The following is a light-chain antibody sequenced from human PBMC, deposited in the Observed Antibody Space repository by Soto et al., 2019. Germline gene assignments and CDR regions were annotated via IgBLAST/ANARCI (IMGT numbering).Light chain of an antibody. Sequence: EIVLTQSPATLSLSPGERATLSCRASQSIGTYLAWYQQKPGQAPRLLIYDASNRATGIPARFTGGGSGTDFTLTITSLEPEDFAVYYCQQYGSSLTFGGGTKVEIK. V-gene: IGKV3-11*01. CDR1: QSIGTY. CDR2: DAS. CDR3: QQYGSSLT. J-gene: IGKJ4*01.